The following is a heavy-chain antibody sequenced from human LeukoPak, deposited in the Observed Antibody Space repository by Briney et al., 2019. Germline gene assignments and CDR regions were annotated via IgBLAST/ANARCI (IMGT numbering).Heavy chain of an antibody. CDR1: GFTFSSYG. Sequence: GGSPRLSCAASGFTFSSYGMHWVRQAPGKGLEWVAVIWYDGSNKYYAHSVKGRFTISRDNSKNTLYLQMNSLRAEDTAVYYCAKGDDYGDYVYTDYWGQGTLVTVSS. CDR2: IWYDGSNK. J-gene: IGHJ4*02. CDR3: AKGDDYGDYVYTDY. V-gene: IGHV3-33*06. D-gene: IGHD4-17*01.